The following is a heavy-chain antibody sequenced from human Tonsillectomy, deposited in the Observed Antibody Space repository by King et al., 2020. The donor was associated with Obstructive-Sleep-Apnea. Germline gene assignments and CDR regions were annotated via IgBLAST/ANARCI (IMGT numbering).Heavy chain of an antibody. D-gene: IGHD5-12*01. Sequence: VQLQESGPGLVKPSETLSLTCTVSGGSISRYYWSWIRQPPGKGLEWIGFIYYGGSTNYNPSLKSRVTISVDTSKNQFSLKLSSVTAADSAVYYCARRTWATIFDYWGQGTLVTVSS. CDR2: IYYGGST. V-gene: IGHV4-59*08. CDR3: ARRTWATIFDY. CDR1: GGSISRYY. J-gene: IGHJ4*02.